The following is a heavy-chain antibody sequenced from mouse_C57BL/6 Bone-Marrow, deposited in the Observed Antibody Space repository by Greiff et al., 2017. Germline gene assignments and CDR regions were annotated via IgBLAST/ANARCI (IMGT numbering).Heavy chain of an antibody. V-gene: IGHV1-59*01. J-gene: IGHJ4*01. CDR1: GYTFTSYW. Sequence: QVQLQQPGAELVRPGTSVKLSCKASGYTFTSYWMPWVKQRPGQGLEWIGVIDPSDSYTNYNQKFKGKATLTVDTSSSTAYMQLSSLTSEDSAVYYCARYGYYAMDYWGQGTSVTVSS. CDR3: ARYGYYAMDY. CDR2: IDPSDSYT. D-gene: IGHD1-1*01.